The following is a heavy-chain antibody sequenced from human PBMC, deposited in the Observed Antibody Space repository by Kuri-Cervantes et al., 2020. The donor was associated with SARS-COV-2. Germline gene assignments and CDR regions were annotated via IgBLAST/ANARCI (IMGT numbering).Heavy chain of an antibody. CDR1: GGSISSSSYY. V-gene: IGHV4-39*01. J-gene: IGHJ6*02. CDR2: IYYSGST. D-gene: IGHD3-3*01. Sequence: SETLSLTCTVSGGSISSSSYYWGWIRQPPGKGLEWIGSIYYSGSTYYNPSLKSRVTISVDTSKNQFSLKLSSVTAADTAVYYCARLGGYYDFWSWYYYGMDVWGQGTTVTVSS. CDR3: ARLGGYYDFWSWYYYGMDV.